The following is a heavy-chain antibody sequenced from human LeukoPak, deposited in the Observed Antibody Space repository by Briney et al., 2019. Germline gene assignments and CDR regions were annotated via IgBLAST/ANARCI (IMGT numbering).Heavy chain of an antibody. Sequence: SETLSLTCTVSGGSISSGSYYWSWIRQPAGKGLEWIGRIYTSGSTNYNPSLKSRVTMSVDTSKNQFSLKLSSVTAADTAVYYCARDLTVATIMLDPWGQGTLVTVSS. D-gene: IGHD5-12*01. CDR1: GGSISSGSYY. CDR2: IYTSGST. J-gene: IGHJ5*02. CDR3: ARDLTVATIMLDP. V-gene: IGHV4-61*02.